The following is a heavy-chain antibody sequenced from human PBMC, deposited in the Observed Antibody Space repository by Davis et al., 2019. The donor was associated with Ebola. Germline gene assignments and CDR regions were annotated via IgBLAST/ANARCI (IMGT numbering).Heavy chain of an antibody. CDR1: EFTFSYYT. J-gene: IGHJ4*02. V-gene: IGHV3-21*01. D-gene: IGHD4-11*01. Sequence: PGGSLRLSCAASEFTFSYYTMNWVRQAPGKGLEWVSSISSSSSYIYSADSVKGRFTISRDNARNSFYLQMNSLRVEDTAVYYCARDNYWKLDYWGQGILVTVSS. CDR3: ARDNYWKLDY. CDR2: ISSSSSYI.